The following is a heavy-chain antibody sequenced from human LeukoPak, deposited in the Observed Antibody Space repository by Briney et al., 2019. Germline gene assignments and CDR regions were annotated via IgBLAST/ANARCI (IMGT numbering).Heavy chain of an antibody. CDR1: GFTFSSYA. Sequence: GGSLRLSCAASGFTFSSYAMSWVRQAPGKGLVWVSRINSDGSSTSYADSVKGRFTISRDNAKNTLYLQMNSLRAEDTAVYYCARASYYYDSSGYYLGAFDIWGQGTMVTVSS. CDR2: INSDGSST. J-gene: IGHJ3*02. V-gene: IGHV3-74*01. CDR3: ARASYYYDSSGYYLGAFDI. D-gene: IGHD3-22*01.